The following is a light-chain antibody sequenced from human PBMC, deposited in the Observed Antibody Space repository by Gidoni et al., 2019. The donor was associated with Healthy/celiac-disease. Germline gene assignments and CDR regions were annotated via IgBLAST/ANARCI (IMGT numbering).Light chain of an antibody. CDR2: GAS. CDR3: QQYNNWPQT. Sequence: EIVMTQSPATLSVSPGERATLSRRASQSVSSNLAWYQQKPGQAPRLLIYGASTRATGIPARFSGSGSGTEFTLTISSLQSEDFAVYYCQQYNNWPQTFGQXTKVEIK. CDR1: QSVSSN. V-gene: IGKV3-15*01. J-gene: IGKJ1*01.